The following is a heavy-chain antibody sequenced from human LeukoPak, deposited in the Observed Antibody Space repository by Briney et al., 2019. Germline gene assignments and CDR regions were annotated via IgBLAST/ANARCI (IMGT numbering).Heavy chain of an antibody. J-gene: IGHJ4*02. CDR2: IKSKADGGTT. Sequence: GGSLRLSCAASAFTFSNAWMSWVRQAPGQGLEWVGRIKSKADGGTTDYAAPVTGRITTSKDNSKSTLYLQMNSLKTEDTAVYYCTTAGSGSWVDYWGQGTLVTVSS. CDR1: AFTFSNAW. V-gene: IGHV3-15*01. D-gene: IGHD3-10*01. CDR3: TTAGSGSWVDY.